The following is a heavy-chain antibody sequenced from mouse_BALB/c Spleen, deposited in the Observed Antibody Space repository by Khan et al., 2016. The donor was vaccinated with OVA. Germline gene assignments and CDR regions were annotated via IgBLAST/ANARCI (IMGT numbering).Heavy chain of an antibody. Sequence: QVQLQQSGAELAKPGASVMMSCKASGYTFSTYWMHWVKQRPGQGLEWIGYINPSTGYNEYNQKFKDKATLTADKSSTTAYMQLSSLTSEDSAVYYWSTSGHYGGRYYLAMDYWGQGTSVTVSS. J-gene: IGHJ4*01. D-gene: IGHD1-1*01. CDR1: GYTFSTYW. V-gene: IGHV1-7*01. CDR2: INPSTGYN. CDR3: STSGHYGGRYYLAMDY.